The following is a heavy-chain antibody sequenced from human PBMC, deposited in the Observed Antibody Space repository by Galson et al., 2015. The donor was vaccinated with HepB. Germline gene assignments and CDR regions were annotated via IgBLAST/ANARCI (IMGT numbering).Heavy chain of an antibody. D-gene: IGHD3-22*01. J-gene: IGHJ4*02. Sequence: SLRLSCAASGFTFRRFAMTWVRQAPGKGLEWLSLISGTGDTTYYADSVKGRLIISRDNSKNTLYLQVNSLRGEDTAAYYCAKLGDRSCPSYFYNRGQGTRVPVSS. V-gene: IGHV3-23*01. CDR1: GFTFRRFA. CDR2: ISGTGDTT. CDR3: AKLGDRSCPSYFYN.